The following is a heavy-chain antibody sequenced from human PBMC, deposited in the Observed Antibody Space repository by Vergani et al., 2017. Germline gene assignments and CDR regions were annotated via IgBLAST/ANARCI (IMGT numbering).Heavy chain of an antibody. Sequence: EVQLLESGGGLVQPGGSLRLTCAASGFTFSSYAMSWVRQAPGKGLEWVSAISGSGGSTYYADSVKGRFTISRDNSKNTLYLQMNSLRAEDTAVYYCAVPPPKAYCGGDCDVWGQGTTVTVSS. CDR1: GFTFSSYA. CDR2: ISGSGGST. D-gene: IGHD2-21*02. V-gene: IGHV3-23*01. CDR3: AVPPPKAYCGGDCDV. J-gene: IGHJ6*02.